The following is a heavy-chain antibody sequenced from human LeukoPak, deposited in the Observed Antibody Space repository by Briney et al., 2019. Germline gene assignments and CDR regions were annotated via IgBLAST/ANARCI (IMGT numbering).Heavy chain of an antibody. J-gene: IGHJ4*02. V-gene: IGHV3-73*01. CDR1: GFTFSGSA. CDR2: IRNKADSYAT. D-gene: IGHD2-15*01. CDR3: ARGRSDCSGGSCYSDY. Sequence: GGSLRLSCAASGFTFSGSAMHWVRQASGKGLEWVGRIRNKADSYATAYTASVQGRFTISRDDSKNTAYLQMDSLKTEDTAVYYCARGRSDCSGGSCYSDYWGQGTLVTVSS.